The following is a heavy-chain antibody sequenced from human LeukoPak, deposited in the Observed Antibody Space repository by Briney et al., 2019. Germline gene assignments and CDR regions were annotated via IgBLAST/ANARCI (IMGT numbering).Heavy chain of an antibody. D-gene: IGHD3-10*02. V-gene: IGHV3-48*03. Sequence: GGSLRLSCAASGFTVSSYEMNWVRQAPGKGLEWVSYISSSGSTIYYADSVKGRFTISRDNAKNSLYLQMNSLRAEDTAVYYCAELGITMIGGVWGKGTTVTISS. CDR1: GFTVSSYE. J-gene: IGHJ6*04. CDR2: ISSSGSTI. CDR3: AELGITMIGGV.